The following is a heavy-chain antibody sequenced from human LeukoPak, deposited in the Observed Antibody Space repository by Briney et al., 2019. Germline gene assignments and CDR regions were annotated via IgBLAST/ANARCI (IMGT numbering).Heavy chain of an antibody. Sequence: GTSVKVSFKASGFTSTSSAMQWVRQARGQRLEWIGWIVVGSGNTNYAQKFQERVTITRDMSTSTAYMELSSLRSEDTAVYYCAASPSRDGYNYWLINAFDIWGQGTMVTVSS. CDR3: AASPSRDGYNYWLINAFDI. V-gene: IGHV1-58*02. CDR1: GFTSTSSA. CDR2: IVVGSGNT. D-gene: IGHD5-24*01. J-gene: IGHJ3*02.